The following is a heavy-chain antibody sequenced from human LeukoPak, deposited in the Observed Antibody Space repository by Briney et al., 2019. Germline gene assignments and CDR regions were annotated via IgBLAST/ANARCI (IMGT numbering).Heavy chain of an antibody. CDR2: VYYSGST. Sequence: TLSLTCTVSGGSISSGGYYLSWIRQHPGKGLEWVGYVYYSGSTYYNPSLKSRVTISVDTSKTQFSLKLSSVTAADTAVYSCARDTFYTNPTTDLYYYGMDVWGQGTTVTVSS. V-gene: IGHV4-31*03. CDR1: GGSISSGGYY. D-gene: IGHD1-1*01. J-gene: IGHJ6*02. CDR3: ARDTFYTNPTTDLYYYGMDV.